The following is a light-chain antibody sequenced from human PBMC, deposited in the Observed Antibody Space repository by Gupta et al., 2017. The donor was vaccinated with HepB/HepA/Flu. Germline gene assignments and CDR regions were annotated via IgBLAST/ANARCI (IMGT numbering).Light chain of an antibody. Sequence: EIVLTQSPGTLSLYPGERATLSCRASQTINNKNLAWYQQKPGQAPTLLIHDASSRATGIPDRFSGSGSATDFTLTISRLEPEDFAVYYCLQYSRSPRTFGQGTKVEIK. J-gene: IGKJ1*01. CDR3: LQYSRSPRT. CDR2: DAS. CDR1: QTINNKN. V-gene: IGKV3-20*01.